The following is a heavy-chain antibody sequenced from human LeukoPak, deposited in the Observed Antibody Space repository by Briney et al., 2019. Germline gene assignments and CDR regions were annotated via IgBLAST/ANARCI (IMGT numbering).Heavy chain of an antibody. CDR1: GFTFSSYG. CDR3: ARDLLYGGNGMDV. V-gene: IGHV3-33*01. CDR2: IWYDGSYK. J-gene: IGHJ6*02. D-gene: IGHD4-23*01. Sequence: GGSLRLSCAASGFTFSSYGMHWVRQAPGKGLEWVAVIWYDGSYKYYADSVKGRFALSRDSSKNTLYLQMNSLRAEDTAVYYCARDLLYGGNGMDVWGQGTTVTVSS.